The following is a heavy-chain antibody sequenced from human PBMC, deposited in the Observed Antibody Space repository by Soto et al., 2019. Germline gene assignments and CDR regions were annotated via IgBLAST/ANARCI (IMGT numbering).Heavy chain of an antibody. J-gene: IGHJ4*02. Sequence: EVQLVESGGGLIQPGGSLRLSCAVSGFTVSNNYMSWVRQAPGKGLEGVSVIYSGGYTAYGDSVKGRFTISRDNSKNTLYLQMKSLGPAKPAVYYWAANRGGGGYWGQGTLVTVSS. D-gene: IGHD3-10*01. CDR1: GFTVSNNY. CDR2: IYSGGYT. V-gene: IGHV3-53*01. CDR3: AANRGGGGY.